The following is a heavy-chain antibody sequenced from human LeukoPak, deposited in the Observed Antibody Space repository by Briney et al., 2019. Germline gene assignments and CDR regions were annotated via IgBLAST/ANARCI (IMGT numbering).Heavy chain of an antibody. CDR3: ARDLYVAYYYYGMDV. V-gene: IGHV4-34*01. D-gene: IGHD5/OR15-5a*01. Sequence: SETLSLTCAVYGGSFSGYYWSWIRQPPGKGLEWIGEINHSGSTNYNPSLKSRVTISVDTSKNQFSLKLSSVTAADTAVYYCARDLYVAYYYYGMDVWGQGTTVTVSS. CDR1: GGSFSGYY. CDR2: INHSGST. J-gene: IGHJ6*02.